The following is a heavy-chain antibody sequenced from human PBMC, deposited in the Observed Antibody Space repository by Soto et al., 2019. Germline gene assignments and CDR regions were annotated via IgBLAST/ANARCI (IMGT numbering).Heavy chain of an antibody. Sequence: XXTLSLAFTVSGGSISSSSYYWGFIRQPPGKGLEWIGSIYYSGSTYYNPSLKSRVTISVDTSKNQFSLKLSSVTAADTAVYYCARLWLEWLYLDVWGKGTTVTVSS. D-gene: IGHD3-3*01. V-gene: IGHV4-39*01. CDR3: ARLWLEWLYLDV. J-gene: IGHJ6*04. CDR1: GGSISSSSYY. CDR2: IYYSGST.